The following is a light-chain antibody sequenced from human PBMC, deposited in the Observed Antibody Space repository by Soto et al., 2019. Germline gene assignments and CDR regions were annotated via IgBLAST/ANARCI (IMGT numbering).Light chain of an antibody. V-gene: IGLV1-44*01. CDR1: SSNIGSHS. Sequence: QSVLTQPPSASGTPGQRVTISCSGSSSNIGSHSVNWYQQLPGTAPKLLIYSNNQRPSGVPDRFSGSKCGTSVSLAISGLQSEDEADYYCAAWDDSLNAVVLGGGTKLTVL. J-gene: IGLJ2*01. CDR2: SNN. CDR3: AAWDDSLNAVV.